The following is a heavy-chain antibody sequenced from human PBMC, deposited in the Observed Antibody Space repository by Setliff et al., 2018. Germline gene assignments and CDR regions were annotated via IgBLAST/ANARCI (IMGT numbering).Heavy chain of an antibody. V-gene: IGHV1-18*01. CDR1: GFGFTTFG. D-gene: IGHD3-22*01. CDR3: AKDTHYYASSGYYCFDY. J-gene: IGHJ4*02. Sequence: ASVKVSCKTSGFGFTTFGFSWVRQAPGQGLEWLGSISPYSGNTNYPQWLQDRVTMTIDTSATTVYMELQSLRAEDTGVYYCAKDTHYYASSGYYCFDYWGQGTLVTVSS. CDR2: ISPYSGNT.